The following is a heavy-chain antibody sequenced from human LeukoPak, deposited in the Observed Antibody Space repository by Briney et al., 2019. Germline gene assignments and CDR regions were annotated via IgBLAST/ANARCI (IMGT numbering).Heavy chain of an antibody. CDR1: GYTFTSYD. V-gene: IGHV1-8*03. Sequence: ASVKVSCKASGYTFTSYDINWVRQATGQGLEWMGWMNPNSGNTGYAQKFQGRVTITRNTSISTAYMELSSLRSEDTAVYYCSSIPGGYTYGDDAFDIWGQGTMVTVSS. CDR2: MNPNSGNT. CDR3: SSIPGGYTYGDDAFDI. D-gene: IGHD5-18*01. J-gene: IGHJ3*02.